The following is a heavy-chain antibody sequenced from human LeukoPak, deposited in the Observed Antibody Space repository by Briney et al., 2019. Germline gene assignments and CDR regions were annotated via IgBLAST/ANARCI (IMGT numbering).Heavy chain of an antibody. V-gene: IGHV3-21*01. CDR1: GFTFSSYS. Sequence: GGSLRLSCAASGFTFSSYSMTWVRQAPGKGPEWVSSISSSSSYIYYADSVKGRFTISRDNAKNSLYLQMNSLRAEDTAVYYCARAKLGGWYDYWGQGTLVTVSS. J-gene: IGHJ4*02. CDR2: ISSSSSYI. D-gene: IGHD6-19*01. CDR3: ARAKLGGWYDY.